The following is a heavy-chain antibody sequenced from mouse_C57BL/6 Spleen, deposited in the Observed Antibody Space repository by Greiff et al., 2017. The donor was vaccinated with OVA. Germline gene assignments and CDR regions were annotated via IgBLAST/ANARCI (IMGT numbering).Heavy chain of an antibody. Sequence: EVKLQESGPGLAKPSQTLSLTCSVTGYSITSDYWNWIRKFPGNKLEYMGYISYSGSTYYNPSPKSRISITRDTSKNQYYLQLNSVTTEDTATYYCARSIYYDYGRIAYWGQGTLVTVSA. D-gene: IGHD2-4*01. CDR2: ISYSGST. CDR1: GYSITSDY. CDR3: ARSIYYDYGRIAY. J-gene: IGHJ3*01. V-gene: IGHV3-8*01.